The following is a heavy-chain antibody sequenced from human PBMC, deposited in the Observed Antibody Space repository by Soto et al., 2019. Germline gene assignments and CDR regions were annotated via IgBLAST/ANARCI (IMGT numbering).Heavy chain of an antibody. Sequence: PGGSLRLSCAASGFTFDDYAMHWVRQAPGKGLEWVSGISWNSGSIGYADSVKGRFTISRDNAKNSLYLQMNSLRAEDTALYYCAKDMGFLEVYYYGMDVWGQGTTVTVSS. D-gene: IGHD3-3*01. J-gene: IGHJ6*02. V-gene: IGHV3-9*01. CDR1: GFTFDDYA. CDR2: ISWNSGSI. CDR3: AKDMGFLEVYYYGMDV.